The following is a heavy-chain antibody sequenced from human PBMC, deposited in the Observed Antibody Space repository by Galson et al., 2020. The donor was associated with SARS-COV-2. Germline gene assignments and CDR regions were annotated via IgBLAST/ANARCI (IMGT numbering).Heavy chain of an antibody. CDR2: ISSSSSYI. V-gene: IGHV3-21*01. CDR1: GFTFSSYS. J-gene: IGHJ6*02. Sequence: GGSLRLSCAASGFTFSSYSMNWVRQAPGKGLEWVSSISSSSSYIYYADSVKGRFTISRDNAKNSLYLQMNSLRAEDTAVYYCASEPLDLMGGDYYYGMDVWGQWTTVTVSS. CDR3: ASEPLDLMGGDYYYGMDV. D-gene: IGHD2-8*01.